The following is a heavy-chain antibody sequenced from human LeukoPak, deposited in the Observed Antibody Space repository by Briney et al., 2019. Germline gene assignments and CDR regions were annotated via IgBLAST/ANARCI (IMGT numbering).Heavy chain of an antibody. CDR1: GYTFTGYY. CDR3: AKGFTSGYDWRGRYDAFDI. V-gene: IGHV1-2*02. D-gene: IGHD5-12*01. CDR2: INPNSGDT. Sequence: ASVKVSCKASGYTFTGYYMHWVRQAPGRGLEWMGWINPNSGDTIYAQRFQGRVTMTRDTSISTVYMELSSLRSDDTAVYYCAKGFTSGYDWRGRYDAFDIWGQGTMVTVSS. J-gene: IGHJ3*02.